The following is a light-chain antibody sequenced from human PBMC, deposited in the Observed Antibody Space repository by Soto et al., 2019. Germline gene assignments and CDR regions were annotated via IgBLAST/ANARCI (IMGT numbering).Light chain of an antibody. CDR2: GVK. J-gene: IGLJ1*01. V-gene: IGLV2-14*01. CDR3: SSYTTSYFYV. Sequence: QSVLTQPASVSGSPGQSITISCTGSGRDIGAYDYVSWYQQHPGKAPKLLIYGVKNRPSGVSYRFSASKSAFTASLTISGPQAEDEAHYYCSSYTTSYFYVFGPGTKVTVL. CDR1: GRDIGAYDY.